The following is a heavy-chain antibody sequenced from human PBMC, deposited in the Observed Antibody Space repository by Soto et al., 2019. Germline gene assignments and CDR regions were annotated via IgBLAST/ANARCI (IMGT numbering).Heavy chain of an antibody. D-gene: IGHD3-22*01. V-gene: IGHV3-30*18. CDR2: ISYDGSNK. CDR1: GFTFSSYG. CDR3: AKVRYYDSSGNAFDI. Sequence: GGSLRLSCAASGFTFSSYGMHWVRQGPGKGLEWVAVISYDGSNKYYADSVKGRFTISRDNSKNTLYMQMNSLRAEDTAVYYCAKVRYYDSSGNAFDIWGQGPMVTVS. J-gene: IGHJ3*02.